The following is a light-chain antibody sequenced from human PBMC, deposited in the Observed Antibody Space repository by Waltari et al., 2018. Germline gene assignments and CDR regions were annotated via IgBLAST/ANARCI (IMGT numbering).Light chain of an antibody. J-gene: IGLJ2*01. V-gene: IGLV2-14*03. CDR3: SYSPDTHTPVV. Sequence: ALTQPASVSGSPGQSATISGPGVSSAGVNFGFTSCFRHPPGKAPKLFLYGVRNVASDSSNRFSGYKSGNTASLTISRLQADDEADYFCSYSPDTHTPVVFGGGTKLTV. CDR1: SSAGVNFGF. CDR2: GVR.